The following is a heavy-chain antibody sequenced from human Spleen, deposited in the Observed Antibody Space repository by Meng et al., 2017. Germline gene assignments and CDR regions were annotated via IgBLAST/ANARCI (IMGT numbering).Heavy chain of an antibody. CDR3: ARGPTTMAHDFDY. V-gene: IGHV4-34*01. CDR1: GVSFSDYY. D-gene: IGHD4-11*01. J-gene: IGHJ4*02. CDR2: INHSGST. Sequence: QVQLQQWGAGLFKPSETLPLTCVVSGVSFSDYYWSWIRQPPGKGLEWIGEINHSGSTNYTPSLESRATISVDTSQNNLSLKLSSVTAADSAVYYCARGPTTMAHDFDYWGQGTLVTVSS.